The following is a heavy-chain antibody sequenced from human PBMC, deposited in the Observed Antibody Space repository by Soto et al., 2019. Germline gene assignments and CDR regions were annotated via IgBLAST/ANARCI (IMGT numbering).Heavy chain of an antibody. CDR3: AKDRRADWESYYYYAMDV. V-gene: IGHV1-69*13. CDR2: IIPIYGTA. Sequence: SVKVSCKASGGTFSSFTISWVRQAPGQGLEWTGGIIPIYGTANYAQKFQDRVTIIADASTTTAYMELSSLRSEDTAIYYCAKDRRADWESYYYYAMDVWGQGTTVTVSS. D-gene: IGHD1-26*01. J-gene: IGHJ6*02. CDR1: GGTFSSFT.